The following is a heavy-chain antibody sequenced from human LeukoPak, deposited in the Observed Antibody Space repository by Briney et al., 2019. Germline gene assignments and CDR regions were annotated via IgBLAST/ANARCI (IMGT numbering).Heavy chain of an antibody. V-gene: IGHV4-31*03. CDR2: IYYSGST. Sequence: SETLSLTCTVSGGSISSGGYYWSWIRQHPGKGLEWIGYIYYSGSTYYNPSLKSRVTISVDTSKNQFSLKLSSVTAADTAVYYCARSSGYCSGGSCYYYYGMDVWGQGTTVTVSS. J-gene: IGHJ6*02. CDR1: GGSISSGGYY. D-gene: IGHD2-15*01. CDR3: ARSSGYCSGGSCYYYYGMDV.